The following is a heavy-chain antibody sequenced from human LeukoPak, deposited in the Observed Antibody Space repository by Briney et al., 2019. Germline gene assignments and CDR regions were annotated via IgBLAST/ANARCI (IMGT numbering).Heavy chain of an antibody. CDR1: GFTFSTYA. CDR2: ISYDGSNK. CDR3: ARVGWSSSVYGMDV. Sequence: QPGRSLRLSCAASGFTFSTYAMHWVRQAPGKGLEWVAVISYDGSNKYYADSVKGRLTISRDNSKNTLYLQMNSLRAEDTAVYYCARVGWSSSVYGMDVWGQGTTVTVSS. J-gene: IGHJ6*02. D-gene: IGHD6-6*01. V-gene: IGHV3-30*07.